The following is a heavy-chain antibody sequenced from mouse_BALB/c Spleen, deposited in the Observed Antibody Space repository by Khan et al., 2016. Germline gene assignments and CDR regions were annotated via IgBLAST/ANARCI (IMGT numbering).Heavy chain of an antibody. CDR1: GYTFSSYW. Sequence: QVQLKQSGAELMKPGASVTISCKATGYTFSSYWIEWVKQRPGHGLEWIGEILPGSGSTNYNEKFRGKATFTADTSSNTAYMQLSSLTSEDSAVHYCARTDRRGYFAYWGQGTPLTVSS. CDR2: ILPGSGST. J-gene: IGHJ2*01. CDR3: ARTDRRGYFAY. V-gene: IGHV1-9*01.